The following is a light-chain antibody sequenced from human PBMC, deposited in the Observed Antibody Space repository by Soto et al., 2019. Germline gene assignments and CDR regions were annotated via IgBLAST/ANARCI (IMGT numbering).Light chain of an antibody. Sequence: QSVLTQPPSASGTPGQRITISCSGSSSNIRGSDVYWYQQLPGTAPKLLIRKNTQRPSGVPDRFSGSKSGTSASLAISGLRSEDEADYYCAAWDGSLSGYVFGAGTKLTVL. J-gene: IGLJ1*01. V-gene: IGLV1-47*01. CDR3: AAWDGSLSGYV. CDR1: SSNIRGSD. CDR2: KNT.